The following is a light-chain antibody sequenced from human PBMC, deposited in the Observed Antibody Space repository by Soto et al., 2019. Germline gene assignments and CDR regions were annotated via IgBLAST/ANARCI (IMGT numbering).Light chain of an antibody. J-gene: IGKJ1*01. Sequence: EIVLTQSPGTLSLSPGERASLSCRASQSFGGSYLAWYQHKPGQAPRLLIYGASTRATGIPDRFSGSGSGTNFTLTISRLEPEDFAVYYCQQYGRARTFGQGTKVE. CDR3: QQYGRART. CDR2: GAS. V-gene: IGKV3-20*01. CDR1: QSFGGSY.